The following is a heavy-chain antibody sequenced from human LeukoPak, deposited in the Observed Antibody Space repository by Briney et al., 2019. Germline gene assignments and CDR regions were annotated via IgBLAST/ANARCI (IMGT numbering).Heavy chain of an antibody. CDR2: TIPISGTA. CDR3: ASEGIATYGMDV. V-gene: IGHV1-69*05. Sequence: GASVKVSCKASGGTFSRYVISWVRQAPGQGLEWMGGTIPISGTANYAQKFQGRVTITTDESTSTAYMELSRLRSDDTAVYYCASEGIATYGMDVWGQGTTVTVSS. J-gene: IGHJ6*02. D-gene: IGHD6-13*01. CDR1: GGTFSRYV.